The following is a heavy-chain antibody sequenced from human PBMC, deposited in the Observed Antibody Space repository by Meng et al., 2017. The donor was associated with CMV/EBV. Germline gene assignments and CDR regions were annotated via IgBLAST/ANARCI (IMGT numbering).Heavy chain of an antibody. CDR3: ARDLPLVAVTTDALDY. V-gene: IGHV3-33*01. Sequence: GESLKISCAASGFTFSSYGMHWVRQAPGKGLEWVAVIWYDGSNKYYADSVKGRFTISRDNAKNSLYLQMNSLRAEDTAVYYCARDLPLVAVTTDALDYWGQGTLVTVSS. J-gene: IGHJ4*02. CDR1: GFTFSSYG. CDR2: IWYDGSNK. D-gene: IGHD4-17*01.